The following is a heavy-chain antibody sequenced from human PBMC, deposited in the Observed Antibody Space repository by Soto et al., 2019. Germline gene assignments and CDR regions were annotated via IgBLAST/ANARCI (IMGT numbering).Heavy chain of an antibody. CDR3: ATGAMIVAAALDY. CDR2: FDPEDGET. D-gene: IGHD3-22*01. Sequence: GPPSQVCCKVTGYALTEVSMHWVRQAPGKGLEWMGGFDPEDGETIYAQKFQGRVTMTEDTSTDTAYMELSSLRSEDTAVFYCATGAMIVAAALDYWGQGTLVTVSS. V-gene: IGHV1-24*01. CDR1: GYALTEVS. J-gene: IGHJ4*02.